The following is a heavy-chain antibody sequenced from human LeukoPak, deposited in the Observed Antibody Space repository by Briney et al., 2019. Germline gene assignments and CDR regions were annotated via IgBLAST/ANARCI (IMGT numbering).Heavy chain of an antibody. Sequence: GGSLRLSCAASGFTFSSYSMNWVRQAPGKGLEWVSGISWNSGSIGYADSVKGRFTISRDNAKNSLYLQMNSLRAEDTALYYCAKDGLAGGQWLVEYYFGYWGQGTLVTVSS. CDR3: AKDGLAGGQWLVEYYFGY. J-gene: IGHJ4*02. D-gene: IGHD6-19*01. V-gene: IGHV3-9*01. CDR2: ISWNSGSI. CDR1: GFTFSSYS.